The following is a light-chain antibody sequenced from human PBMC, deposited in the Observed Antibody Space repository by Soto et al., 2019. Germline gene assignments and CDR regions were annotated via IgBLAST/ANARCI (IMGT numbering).Light chain of an antibody. J-gene: IGLJ2*01. V-gene: IGLV2-14*01. CDR3: NSYTSSRNLV. Sequence: QSVLTQPASVSGSPGQSITISCTGTSSDIGGYNFVSWYQHHPGKAPKLMIYEVSNRPSGVSYRFSGSKSGNTASLSISGLQPEDEADYYCNSYTSSRNLVFGGGTKVTVL. CDR2: EVS. CDR1: SSDIGGYNF.